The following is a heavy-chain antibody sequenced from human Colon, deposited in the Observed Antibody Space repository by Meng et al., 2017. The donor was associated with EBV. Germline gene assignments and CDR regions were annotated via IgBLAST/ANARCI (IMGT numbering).Heavy chain of an antibody. D-gene: IGHD3-10*01. V-gene: IGHV4-34*01. CDR1: GGSFRDYY. J-gene: IGHJ5*02. Sequence: QGQLQQWGAGLLKPSETLSRSCAVHGGSFRDYYWTWIRHPPGKGLEWIGEIDHRGNTKYNPSLKSRVTISLDTSKKQFSLKVSSVTAADSAVYYCARRGPSGNFSPWSQGALVTVSS. CDR3: ARRGPSGNFSP. CDR2: IDHRGNT.